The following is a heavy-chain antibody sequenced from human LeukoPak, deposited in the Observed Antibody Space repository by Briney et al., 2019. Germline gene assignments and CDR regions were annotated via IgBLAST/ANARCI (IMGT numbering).Heavy chain of an antibody. D-gene: IGHD3-16*01. CDR2: ILNDGSQE. CDR3: ARDDALGDNALDI. V-gene: IGHV3-33*01. Sequence: GGSLRLSCAASGFTFSSYGMHWVRQAPGKGLEWVAVILNDGSQEKYADSVKGRFTISRDNSKNTLFLQMNSLRAEDAAVYYCARDDALGDNALDIWGQGTMVTVSS. J-gene: IGHJ3*02. CDR1: GFTFSSYG.